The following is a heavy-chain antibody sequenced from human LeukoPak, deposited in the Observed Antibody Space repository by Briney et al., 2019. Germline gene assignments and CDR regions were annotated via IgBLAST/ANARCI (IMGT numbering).Heavy chain of an antibody. V-gene: IGHV3-74*01. CDR3: AGDRWLQSQRYFDY. J-gene: IGHJ4*02. D-gene: IGHD5-24*01. Sequence: GGSLRHSCAASGFTFSSYWMHWVRQAPGKGLVWVSRINSDGSSTSYADSVKGRFTISRDNAKNTLYLQMNSLRAEDTAVYYCAGDRWLQSQRYFDYWGQGILVTVSS. CDR1: GFTFSSYW. CDR2: INSDGSST.